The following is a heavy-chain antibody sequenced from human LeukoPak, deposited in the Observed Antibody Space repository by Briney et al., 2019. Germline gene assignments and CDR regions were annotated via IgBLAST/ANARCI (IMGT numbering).Heavy chain of an antibody. Sequence: SETLSLTCTVSGGSISSSSYYWGWIRQPPGKGLEWIGYIYYSGSTYYNPSLKSRVTISVDTSKNQFSLKLSSVTAADTAVYYCARDIRLPLGSYYFDYWGQGTLVTVSS. D-gene: IGHD3-10*01. CDR1: GGSISSSSYY. J-gene: IGHJ4*02. V-gene: IGHV4-31*03. CDR3: ARDIRLPLGSYYFDY. CDR2: IYYSGST.